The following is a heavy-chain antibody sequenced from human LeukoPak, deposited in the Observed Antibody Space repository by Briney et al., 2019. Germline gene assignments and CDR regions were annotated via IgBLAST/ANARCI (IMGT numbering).Heavy chain of an antibody. V-gene: IGHV4-39*01. Sequence: SETLSLTCTVSGGSITGTTYYWGWIRQPPGKELEWIGSIYPSGDSYYNPSLKSRVTMSVGTSRNQFSLKLTSVTATDTAVYYCAGPDTNSRFAYWGQGTLVTVSS. CDR2: IYPSGDS. CDR1: GGSITGTTYY. D-gene: IGHD2-8*01. J-gene: IGHJ4*02. CDR3: AGPDTNSRFAY.